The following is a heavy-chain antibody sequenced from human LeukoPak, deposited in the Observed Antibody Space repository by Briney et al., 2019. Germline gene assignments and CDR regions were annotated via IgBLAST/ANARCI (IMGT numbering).Heavy chain of an antibody. CDR2: FNSDGSST. CDR3: AKAGSITIFGVVIQTSPLDY. Sequence: GGSLRLSCAASGFTFSTYWMHWVRQAPGKGLVWVSRFNSDGSSTYYADSVKGRFTVSRDNAKNTLYLQMNSLRAEDTAVYYCAKAGSITIFGVVIQTSPLDYWGQGTLVTVSS. V-gene: IGHV3-74*01. CDR1: GFTFSTYW. D-gene: IGHD3-3*01. J-gene: IGHJ4*02.